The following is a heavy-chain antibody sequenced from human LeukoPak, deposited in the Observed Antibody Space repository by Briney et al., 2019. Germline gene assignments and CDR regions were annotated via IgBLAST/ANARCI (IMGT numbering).Heavy chain of an antibody. CDR1: GYSISSGYY. CDR3: ARADPGTVTFHYYYYMDV. J-gene: IGHJ6*03. CDR2: IYHSGST. V-gene: IGHV4-38-2*02. D-gene: IGHD4-17*01. Sequence: PSETLSLTCTVSGYSISSGYYWGWIRQPPGKGLEWIGSIYHSGSTYYNPSLKSRVTISVDTSKNQFSLKLSSVTAAGTAVYHCARADPGTVTFHYYYYMDVWGKGTTVTVSS.